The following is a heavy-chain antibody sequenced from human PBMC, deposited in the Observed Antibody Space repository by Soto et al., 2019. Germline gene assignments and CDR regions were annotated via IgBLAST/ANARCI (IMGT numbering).Heavy chain of an antibody. J-gene: IGHJ4*02. CDR1: GHSITSHY. CDR2: ISTYNGNT. CDR3: AREMVRGVGSDY. Sequence: ASVKVSCKASGHSITSHYMHWVRQAPGQGLEWMGWISTYNGNTKYAQKLQGRVTMTTDTSTSTAYMELRSLRSDDTAVFYCAREMVRGVGSDYWGQGTLVTVSS. D-gene: IGHD3-10*01. V-gene: IGHV1-18*04.